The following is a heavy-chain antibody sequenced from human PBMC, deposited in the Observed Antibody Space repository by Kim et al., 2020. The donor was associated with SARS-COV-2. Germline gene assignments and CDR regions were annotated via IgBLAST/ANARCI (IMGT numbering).Heavy chain of an antibody. Sequence: SETLSLTCTVSGGSVSSGSYYWSWIRQPPGKGLEWIGYIYYSGSTNYNPSLKSRVTISVDTSKNQFSLKLRSVTAADTAVNYCSMDRPSSRGVYYYYGMDVWGQGTTVTVSS. J-gene: IGHJ6*02. CDR2: IYYSGST. CDR3: SMDRPSSRGVYYYYGMDV. V-gene: IGHV4-61*01. CDR1: GGSVSSGSYY. D-gene: IGHD1-26*01.